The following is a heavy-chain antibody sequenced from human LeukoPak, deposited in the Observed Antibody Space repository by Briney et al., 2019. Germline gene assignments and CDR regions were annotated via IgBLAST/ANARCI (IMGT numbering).Heavy chain of an antibody. V-gene: IGHV6-1*01. CDR1: GDSVSSNSAA. Sequence: SQTLSLTCAISGDSVSSNSAAWHWIKQSPSRGLGWLGRTYYRSKWYNDYAVSVKSRITINPDTSKNQFSLQLSSVTPEDTAVYYCARGKHGSGNNWFDPWGQGTLVTVSS. J-gene: IGHJ5*02. D-gene: IGHD3-10*01. CDR3: ARGKHGSGNNWFDP. CDR2: TYYRSKWYN.